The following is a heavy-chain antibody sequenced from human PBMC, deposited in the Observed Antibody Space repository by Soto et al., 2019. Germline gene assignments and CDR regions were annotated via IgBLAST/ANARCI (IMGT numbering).Heavy chain of an antibody. J-gene: IGHJ4*02. Sequence: GVTLRRYCAASGLTFNTCDMSWVRQAPGTGLEWVSSIATTGETTFYADSVRGRFTISRDNSKNTLYLQMNSLRAEDTAMCYCARDRLGDGYNFIHYWGQGTLVTVSS. CDR2: IATTGETT. CDR3: ARDRLGDGYNFIHY. D-gene: IGHD5-12*01. CDR1: GLTFNTCD. V-gene: IGHV3-23*01.